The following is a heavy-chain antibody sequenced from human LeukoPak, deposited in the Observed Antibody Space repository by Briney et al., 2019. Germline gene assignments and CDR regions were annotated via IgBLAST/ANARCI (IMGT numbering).Heavy chain of an antibody. J-gene: IGHJ4*02. V-gene: IGHV4-4*07. Sequence: PSETLSLTCTVSGGSFNTYYWSWIRQPAGKGLEWIGRIYISGITNYNPSLKSRVTMSVDTSKNQFSLNLSSVSAADTAVYYCARGGSAYHEYYFDSWGQGTLVTVSS. CDR1: GGSFNTYY. CDR3: ARGGSAYHEYYFDS. D-gene: IGHD3-22*01. CDR2: IYISGIT.